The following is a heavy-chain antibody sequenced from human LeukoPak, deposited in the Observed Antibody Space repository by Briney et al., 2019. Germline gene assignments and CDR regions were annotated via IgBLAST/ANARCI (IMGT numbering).Heavy chain of an antibody. CDR1: GFTFSCYA. V-gene: IGHV3-23*01. CDR2: VSGSDDST. CDR3: AKSLRAYSYGYFDY. Sequence: GGSLRLTCGASGFTFSCYAMTWVRQAPGKGLEWVSAVSGSDDSTYYADSVKGRFSISRDNSKNTLYLQMNSLRADDTAVYYCAKSLRAYSYGYFDYWGQGTLVTVSS. J-gene: IGHJ4*02. D-gene: IGHD5-18*01.